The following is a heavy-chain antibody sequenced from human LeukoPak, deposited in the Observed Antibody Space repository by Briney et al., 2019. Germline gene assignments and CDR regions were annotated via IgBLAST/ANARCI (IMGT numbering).Heavy chain of an antibody. CDR1: GGSISSYY. CDR2: IYYSGST. V-gene: IGHV4-59*01. Sequence: SETLSLTCTVSGGSISSYYWSWIRQPPGKGLEWIGYIYYSGSTNYNPSLKSRVTISVDTSKNQFSLKLSSVTAADTAVYYCARVSLRGRWFDPWGQGTLVTVSS. J-gene: IGHJ5*02. D-gene: IGHD2-15*01. CDR3: ARVSLRGRWFDP.